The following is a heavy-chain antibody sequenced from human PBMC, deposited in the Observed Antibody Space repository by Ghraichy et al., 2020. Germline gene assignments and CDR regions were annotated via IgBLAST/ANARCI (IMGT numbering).Heavy chain of an antibody. CDR2: IRSKANSYAT. CDR3: TIQGVTGTNYYYYMDV. J-gene: IGHJ6*03. D-gene: IGHD1-7*01. CDR1: GFTFCGSA. Sequence: LSLTCAASGFTFCGSAMHWVRQASGKGLEWVGRIRSKANSYATAYAASVKGRFTISRDDSKNTAYLQMNSLKTEDTAVYYCTIQGVTGTNYYYYMDVWGKGTTVTVSS. V-gene: IGHV3-73*01.